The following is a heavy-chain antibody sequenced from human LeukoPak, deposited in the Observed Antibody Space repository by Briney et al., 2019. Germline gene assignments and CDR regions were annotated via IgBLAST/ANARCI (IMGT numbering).Heavy chain of an antibody. V-gene: IGHV1-24*01. D-gene: IGHD3-22*01. CDR3: ATAQYYYDRSGYYYFDY. CDR2: FDPEDGET. J-gene: IGHJ4*02. Sequence: GASGKVSCQVSGYTLTELSLYWVRQAPGKGLEWVGGFDPEDGETIYAQKVEGRVTMTYDTCTDTAYMELTSLRSEDTAVYYCATAQYYYDRSGYYYFDYWGQGTLVTVSS. CDR1: GYTLTELS.